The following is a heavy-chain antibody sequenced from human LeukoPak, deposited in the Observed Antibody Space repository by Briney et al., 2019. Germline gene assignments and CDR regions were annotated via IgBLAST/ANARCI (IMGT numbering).Heavy chain of an antibody. Sequence: PGGSLRLSCAASGFTFSGSAMHWVRQAPGKGLEWVSSISSSSSYIYYADSVKGRFTISRDNAKNSLYLQMNSLRAEDTAVYYCARSAPQLQFDYWGQGTLVTVSS. CDR2: ISSSSSYI. J-gene: IGHJ4*02. D-gene: IGHD1-7*01. CDR3: ARSAPQLQFDY. CDR1: GFTFSGSA. V-gene: IGHV3-21*01.